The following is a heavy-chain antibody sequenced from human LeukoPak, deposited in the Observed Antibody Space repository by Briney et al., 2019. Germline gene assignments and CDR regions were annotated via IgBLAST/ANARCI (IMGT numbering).Heavy chain of an antibody. D-gene: IGHD3-22*01. Sequence: GGSLRLSCAVSGFTFSTSAMSWVRQAPGKGLEWVSGISGGGGSTYYADSVKGRFTISKDNSKNTLYLQMNSLRAEDAAVYYCAREARYYDSSGYYDWFDPWGQGTLVTVSS. CDR2: ISGGGGST. CDR3: AREARYYDSSGYYDWFDP. CDR1: GFTFSTSA. J-gene: IGHJ5*02. V-gene: IGHV3-23*01.